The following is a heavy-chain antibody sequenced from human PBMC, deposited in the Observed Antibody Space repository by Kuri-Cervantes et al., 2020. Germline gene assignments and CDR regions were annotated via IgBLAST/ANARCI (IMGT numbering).Heavy chain of an antibody. CDR3: GRFSYHSSGRNYYFDQ. J-gene: IGHJ4*02. V-gene: IGHV4-34*01. CDR1: GGSFSGYY. Sequence: GSLRLSCAVYGGSFSGYYWSWIRQPPGKGLEWIGEINHSGSTNYNPSLKSRVTISVDTSKNQSSLKLHPVTAADTAMYYCGRFSYHSSGRNYYFDQWGQGTLVTVSS. D-gene: IGHD6-19*01. CDR2: INHSGST.